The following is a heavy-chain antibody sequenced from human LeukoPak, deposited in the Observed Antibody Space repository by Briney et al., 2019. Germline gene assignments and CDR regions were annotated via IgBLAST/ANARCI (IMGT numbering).Heavy chain of an antibody. CDR2: INHSGST. V-gene: IGHV4-34*01. Sequence: SETLSLTCAVYGGSFSGYYWSWIRQPPGKGLEWIGEINHSGSTNYNPSLKSRVTISVDTSKNQFSLKLGSVTAADTAVYYCAREPYSSGYYFDYWGQGTLVTVSS. J-gene: IGHJ4*02. CDR3: AREPYSSGYYFDY. D-gene: IGHD3-22*01. CDR1: GGSFSGYY.